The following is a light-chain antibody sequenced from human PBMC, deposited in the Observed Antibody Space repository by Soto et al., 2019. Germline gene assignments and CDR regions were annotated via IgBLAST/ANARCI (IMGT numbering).Light chain of an antibody. J-gene: IGKJ2*01. CDR2: GAS. CDR3: QQYGSSPYT. Sequence: EIVLTQSPGTLSLSPGERATLSCRASQSVSSSYLAWYQQKPGQAPRLLIYGASSRATGIPDRFSGSGSGKDLTLTMSSLEPEDFAVYYCQQYGSSPYTFGQGTKLEIK. CDR1: QSVSSSY. V-gene: IGKV3-20*01.